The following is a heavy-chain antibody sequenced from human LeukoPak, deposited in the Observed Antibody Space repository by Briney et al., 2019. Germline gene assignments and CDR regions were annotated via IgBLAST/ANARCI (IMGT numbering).Heavy chain of an antibody. D-gene: IGHD3-22*01. Sequence: GGSLRLSCAPSGFTFDDYAMHWVRQGPGKSLKWVSLINENGDIAYYGDSVRGRFTVSRDNAKNSLYLQMNSLRAEDTAVYYCARGFDYYDSSGYGFAYWGQGTLVTVSS. V-gene: IGHV3-43*02. CDR2: INENGDIA. CDR3: ARGFDYYDSSGYGFAY. J-gene: IGHJ4*02. CDR1: GFTFDDYA.